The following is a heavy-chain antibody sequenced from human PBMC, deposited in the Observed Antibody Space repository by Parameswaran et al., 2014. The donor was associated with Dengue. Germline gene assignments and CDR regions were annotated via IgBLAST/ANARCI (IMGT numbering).Heavy chain of an antibody. CDR3: ARGSAYYYYGMDV. CDR2: INHSGST. D-gene: IGHD6-25*01. Sequence: RWIRQPPGKGLEWIGEINHSGSTNYNPSLKSRVTISVDTSKNQFSLKPSSVTAADTAVYYCARGSAYYYYGMDVWGQGTTVTVSS. J-gene: IGHJ6*02. V-gene: IGHV4-34*01.